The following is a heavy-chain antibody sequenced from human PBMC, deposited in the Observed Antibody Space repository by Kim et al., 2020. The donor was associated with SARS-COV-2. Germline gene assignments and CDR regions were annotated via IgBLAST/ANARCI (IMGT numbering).Heavy chain of an antibody. CDR3: AKGSLFDW. Sequence: GGSLRLSCAASGFSFGTFEMSWGRQTPGKGLEWVSTISPNGAKTYYADSVRGRFSISRDNSQNTLYLQMSSLRVDGTAVYFCAKGSLFDWWGQGTLVTVSS. CDR2: ISPNGAKT. V-gene: IGHV3-23*01. J-gene: IGHJ4*02. CDR1: GFSFGTFE. D-gene: IGHD1-26*01.